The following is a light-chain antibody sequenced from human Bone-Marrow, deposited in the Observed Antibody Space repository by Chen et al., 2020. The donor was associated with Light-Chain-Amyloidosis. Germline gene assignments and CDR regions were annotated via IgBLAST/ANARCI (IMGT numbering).Light chain of an antibody. CDR2: EDD. CDR3: QSYQGSSQGV. CDR1: SGSIATNY. V-gene: IGLV6-57*01. Sequence: NFMLIQPHSVSESPGKTVIISCTRSSGSIATNYVQWYQQRPGSSPTTVLYEDDQRPSGVPDRFSGSIDRSSNSASLTISGLKTEDESDYYCQSYQGSSQGVFGGGTKLTVL. J-gene: IGLJ3*02.